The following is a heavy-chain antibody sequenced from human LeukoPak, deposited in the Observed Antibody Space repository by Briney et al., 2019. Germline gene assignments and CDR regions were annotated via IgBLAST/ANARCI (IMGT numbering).Heavy chain of an antibody. V-gene: IGHV1-46*01. CDR2: ITPTSGST. CDR3: ARAGDDEESYYYMDV. Sequence: ASVKVSCKASGYTFTSYFIHWVRQAPGQGLEWMGLITPTSGSTIYAQKFQGRVTMTRDTSTTTVYTELSSLISEDTAVYYCARAGDDEESYYYMDVWGRGTKVTVSS. D-gene: IGHD3-16*01. CDR1: GYTFTSYF. J-gene: IGHJ6*03.